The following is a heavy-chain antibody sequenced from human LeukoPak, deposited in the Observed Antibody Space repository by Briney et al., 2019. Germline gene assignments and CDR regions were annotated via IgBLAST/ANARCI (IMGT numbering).Heavy chain of an antibody. CDR3: AKTDRSGGY. Sequence: GGSLRLSCAASGFTFSSYGMHRVRQAPGKGLEWVAVISYDGSNKYYADSVKGRFTISRDNSKNTLYLQMNSLRAEDTAVYYCAKTDRSGGYWGQGTLVTVSS. D-gene: IGHD3-10*01. CDR1: GFTFSSYG. CDR2: ISYDGSNK. V-gene: IGHV3-30*18. J-gene: IGHJ4*02.